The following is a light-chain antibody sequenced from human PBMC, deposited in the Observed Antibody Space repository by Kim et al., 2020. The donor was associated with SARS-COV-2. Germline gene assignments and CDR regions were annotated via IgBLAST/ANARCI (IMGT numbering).Light chain of an antibody. J-gene: IGKJ2*01. CDR1: QSINSN. CDR3: QQYNYWYT. CDR2: DAS. V-gene: IGKV3-15*01. Sequence: PGVRVTLTCRASQSINSNLAWYQQRPGQAPRLLIYDASTRATGIPARFSGSGSGTEFTLTISSLQSEDLAVYHCQQYNYWYTFGQGTKLEI.